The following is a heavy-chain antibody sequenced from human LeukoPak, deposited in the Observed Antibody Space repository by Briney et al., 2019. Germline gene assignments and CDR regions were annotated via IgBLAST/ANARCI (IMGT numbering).Heavy chain of an antibody. J-gene: IGHJ4*02. CDR1: ELTFTSCA. Sequence: PGGPLRLSFAASELTFTSCAMSWVRKPPGKGLEWVSTIIDSGNSIYYADSAEGRFTISRDNSKNTLYLQMNSLRAGDTAVYYCAKDPIFSGSYGVFDYWGLGTLVTVSS. CDR3: AKDPIFSGSYGVFDY. D-gene: IGHD1-26*01. CDR2: IIDSGNSI. V-gene: IGHV3-23*01.